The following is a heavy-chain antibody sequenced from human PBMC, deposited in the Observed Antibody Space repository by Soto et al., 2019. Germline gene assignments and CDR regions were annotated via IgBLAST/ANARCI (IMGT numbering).Heavy chain of an antibody. V-gene: IGHV1-18*01. J-gene: IGHJ3*02. CDR3: ARGAQSTALYGQYEI. Sequence: ASVKVSCKASGYTFTSYGISWVGQAPGQGLEWMGWISAYNGNTNYAQKLQGRVTMTTDTSTSTAYMELRSLRSDDTAVYYCARGAQSTALYGQYEIWGQATMVTVSS. CDR1: GYTFTSYG. D-gene: IGHD3-16*01. CDR2: ISAYNGNT.